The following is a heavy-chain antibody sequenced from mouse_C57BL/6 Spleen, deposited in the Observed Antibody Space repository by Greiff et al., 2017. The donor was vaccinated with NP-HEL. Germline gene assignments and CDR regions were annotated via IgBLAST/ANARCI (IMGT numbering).Heavy chain of an antibody. J-gene: IGHJ3*01. CDR3: ARGDYDPAWFAY. V-gene: IGHV1-76*01. CDR1: GYTFTDYY. CDR2: IYPGSGNT. D-gene: IGHD2-4*01. Sequence: LVESGAELVRPGASVKLSCKASGYTFTDYYINWVKQRPGQGLEWIARIYPGSGNTYYNEKFKGKATLTAEKSSSTAYMQLSSLTSEDSAVYFCARGDYDPAWFAYWGQGTLVTVSA.